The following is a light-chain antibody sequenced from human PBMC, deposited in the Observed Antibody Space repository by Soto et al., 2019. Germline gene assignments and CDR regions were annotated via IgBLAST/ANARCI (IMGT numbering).Light chain of an antibody. CDR3: GTWDSSLSVV. CDR2: VND. CDR1: SSNIGKNY. J-gene: IGLJ2*01. Sequence: QSVLTQPPSVSAAPGQKVTISCSGSSSNIGKNYVFWYQQFPGTAPKLLIYVNDKRPSGIPDRFFGSKSGTSATLGITGLQTGDEADYYCGTWDSSLSVVFGGGTKLTVL. V-gene: IGLV1-51*01.